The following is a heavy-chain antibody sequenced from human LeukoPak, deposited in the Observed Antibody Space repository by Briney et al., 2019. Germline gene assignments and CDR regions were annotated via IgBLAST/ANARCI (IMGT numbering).Heavy chain of an antibody. CDR3: AKQSGADRGHLDF. V-gene: IGHV3-30*18. CDR1: GFTFSSYG. Sequence: GGSLRLSCAASGFTFSSYGMHWVRQAPGKGLEWVAVISYDGSNKYCADSVKGRFTISRDNSKNTLYMQMNSLRAEDTAVYYCAKQSGADRGHLDFWGQGTLVTVSS. CDR2: ISYDGSNK. J-gene: IGHJ4*02.